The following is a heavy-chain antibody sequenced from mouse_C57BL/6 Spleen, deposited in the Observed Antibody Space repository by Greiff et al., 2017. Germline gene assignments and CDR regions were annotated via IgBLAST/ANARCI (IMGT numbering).Heavy chain of an antibody. Sequence: EVQLQQPGAELVKPGASVKLSCTASGFNFKDYYMHWVKQRTGQGLEWIGRIDPEDGETKYAQKFQGKATITADTSSNTAYLQLSSLTSEDTAVYYCARYYSNYYYAMDYWGQGTSVTVSS. J-gene: IGHJ4*01. CDR3: ARYYSNYYYAMDY. V-gene: IGHV14-2*01. D-gene: IGHD2-5*01. CDR1: GFNFKDYY. CDR2: IDPEDGET.